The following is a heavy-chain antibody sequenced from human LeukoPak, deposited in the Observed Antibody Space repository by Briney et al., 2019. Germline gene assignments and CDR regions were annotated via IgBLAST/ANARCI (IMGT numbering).Heavy chain of an antibody. J-gene: IGHJ6*03. CDR2: IIPIFGTA. V-gene: IGHV1-69*06. CDR1: GVTLSSYT. CDR3: ARHPRSNYYYMDV. Sequence: SVKVSCKASGVTLSSYTISWVRLAPGQGLEWMGGIIPIFGTANYAQKFQGRVTITADTSTSTAYMELISLRSEDTAVYYCARHPRSNYYYMDVWGKGTTVTVSS.